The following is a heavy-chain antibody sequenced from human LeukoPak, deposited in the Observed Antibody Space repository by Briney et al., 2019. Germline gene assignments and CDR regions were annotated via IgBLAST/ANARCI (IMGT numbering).Heavy chain of an antibody. CDR3: ARVQIRITIFGVVTPLNFDC. CDR1: GGSFSGYY. D-gene: IGHD3-3*01. CDR2: INHSGST. J-gene: IGHJ4*02. V-gene: IGHV4-34*01. Sequence: SETLSLTCAVYGGSFSGYYWSWIRQPPGKGLEWIGEINHSGSTNYNPSLKSRVTISVDTSKNQFSLKLSSVTAADTAVYYCARVQIRITIFGVVTPLNFDCWGQGTLVTVSS.